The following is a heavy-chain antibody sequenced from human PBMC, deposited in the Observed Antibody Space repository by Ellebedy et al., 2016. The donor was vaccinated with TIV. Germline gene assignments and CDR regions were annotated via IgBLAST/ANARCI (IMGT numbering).Heavy chain of an antibody. V-gene: IGHV1-18*01. J-gene: IGHJ6*02. CDR1: GGTFSSYA. CDR2: ISAYNGNT. D-gene: IGHD6-13*01. CDR3: ARELGIAAAGTDGYGMDV. Sequence: AASVKVSCKASGGTFSSYAISWVRQAPGQGLEWMGWISAYNGNTNYAQKLQGRVTMTTDTSTSTAYMELRSLRSDDTAVYYCARELGIAAAGTDGYGMDVWGQGTTVTVSS.